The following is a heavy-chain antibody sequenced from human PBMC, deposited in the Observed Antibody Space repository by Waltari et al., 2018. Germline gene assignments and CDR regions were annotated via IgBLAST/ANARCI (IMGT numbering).Heavy chain of an antibody. CDR2: IAYDGRNE. CDR1: GFTFRSYG. J-gene: IGHJ4*02. Sequence: QVQVVESGGGVVQPGGSLRLSCAASGFTFRSYGVHWVRQAPGKGLEWVSFIAYDGRNEYYADSVKGRFTIARDNSKNTLHLQMNSLREDDTAVYHCAKDVASYCSGGSCYTLDSWGQGTPVTVSS. CDR3: AKDVASYCSGGSCYTLDS. V-gene: IGHV3-30*02. D-gene: IGHD2-15*01.